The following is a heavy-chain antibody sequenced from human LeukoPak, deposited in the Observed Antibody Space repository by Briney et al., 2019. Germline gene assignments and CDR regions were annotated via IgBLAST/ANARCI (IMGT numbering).Heavy chain of an antibody. CDR3: ARGVEPLAANTLAY. J-gene: IGHJ4*02. Sequence: PGGSLRLSCAASGSTVITNDMTWVRQAPGKGLEWVSVLYSDSNTKYADSVQGRFTISRDNSKNTLYLEMNSLCPDDTAVYYCARGVEPLAANTLAYWGQGTLVTVSS. D-gene: IGHD1-14*01. CDR2: LYSDSNT. V-gene: IGHV3-53*01. CDR1: GSTVITND.